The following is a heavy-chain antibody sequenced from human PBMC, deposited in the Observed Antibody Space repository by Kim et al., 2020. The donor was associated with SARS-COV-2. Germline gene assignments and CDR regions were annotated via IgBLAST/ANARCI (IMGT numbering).Heavy chain of an antibody. Sequence: GGSLRLSCAASGFTFSSYEMNWVRQAPGKGLEWVSYISSSGSTIYYADSVKGRFTITRDNTKNSLYLQMNSLRAEDTAVYYCARDPTNIVVVPAAMPDAFDIWGQGTMVTVSS. CDR2: ISSSGSTI. CDR3: ARDPTNIVVVPAAMPDAFDI. J-gene: IGHJ3*02. V-gene: IGHV3-48*03. CDR1: GFTFSSYE. D-gene: IGHD2-2*01.